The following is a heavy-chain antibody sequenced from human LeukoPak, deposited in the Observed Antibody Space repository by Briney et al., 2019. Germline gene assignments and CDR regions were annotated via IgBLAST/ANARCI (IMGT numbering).Heavy chain of an antibody. V-gene: IGHV1-69*04. J-gene: IGHJ5*02. CDR1: GGTFSSYA. D-gene: IGHD4-23*01. CDR3: ARDEGDYGGNSNWFDP. CDR2: IIPILGIA. Sequence: GASVKVSCKASGGTFSSYAISWVRQAPGQGLEWMGRIIPILGIANYAQKFQGRVTSTADKYTSTAYMELSSLRSEDTAVYYCARDEGDYGGNSNWFDPWGQGTLVTVSS.